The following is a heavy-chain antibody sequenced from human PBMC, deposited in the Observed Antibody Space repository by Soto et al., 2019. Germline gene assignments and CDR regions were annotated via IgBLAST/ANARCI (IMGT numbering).Heavy chain of an antibody. J-gene: IGHJ6*01. D-gene: IGHD5-12*01. CDR3: ARATPSVATLGYGMDV. V-gene: IGHV4-31*03. Sequence: QVQLQESGPGLVKPSQTLSLTCTVSGGSSNSGGYYWNWIRQHPGRGLEWMGYIYDTGSTYYNPYLKSRITFSSDTSRNQFSLKVNSVTAADTAVYYCARATPSVATLGYGMDVWGQGTTVVVSS. CDR2: IYDTGST. CDR1: GGSSNSGGYY.